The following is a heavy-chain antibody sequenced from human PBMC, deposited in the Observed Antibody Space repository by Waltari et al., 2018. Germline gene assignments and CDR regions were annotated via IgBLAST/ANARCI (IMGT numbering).Heavy chain of an antibody. CDR2: IYYSGST. J-gene: IGHJ4*02. D-gene: IGHD1-26*01. Sequence: QVQLQESGPGLVKPSETLSLTCTVSGGSISSYYWSWIRQPPGKGLEWIGYIYYSGSTNYNPSLKSRVTISVDTSKNQFSLKLSSVTAADTAVYYCARQGGYSGSYPDYWGQGTLVTVSS. V-gene: IGHV4-59*08. CDR1: GGSISSYY. CDR3: ARQGGYSGSYPDY.